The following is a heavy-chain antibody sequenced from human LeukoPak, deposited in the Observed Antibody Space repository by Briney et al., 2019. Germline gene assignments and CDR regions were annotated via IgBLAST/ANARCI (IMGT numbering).Heavy chain of an antibody. CDR3: AKDISLEPESPFDY. J-gene: IGHJ4*02. V-gene: IGHV3-23*01. D-gene: IGHD1-1*01. CDR2: ISGSGTGA. CDR1: GFTFTSYA. Sequence: PGGSLRLSCAASGFTFTSYAMTWVRQAPGKGLEGVSAISGSGTGADYADSVKGRFTISRDNAKNSLYLQMNSLRAEDMALYYCAKDISLEPESPFDYWGQGTLVTVSS.